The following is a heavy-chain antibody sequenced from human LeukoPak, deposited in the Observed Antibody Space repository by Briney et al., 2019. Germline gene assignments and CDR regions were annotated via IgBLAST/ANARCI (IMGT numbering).Heavy chain of an antibody. D-gene: IGHD5-12*01. Sequence: SETLSLTCTVSGGSISSYYWSWIRQPPGKGLEWIGYIYYSGSTNYNPSLKSRVTISVDTSKNQFSLKLSSVTAADTAVYYCARVDIVATMNFDYWGQGTLVTASS. CDR1: GGSISSYY. V-gene: IGHV4-59*01. CDR3: ARVDIVATMNFDY. CDR2: IYYSGST. J-gene: IGHJ4*02.